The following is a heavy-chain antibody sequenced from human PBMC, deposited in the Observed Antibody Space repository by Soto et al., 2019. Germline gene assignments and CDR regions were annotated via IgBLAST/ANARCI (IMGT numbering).Heavy chain of an antibody. CDR1: GFTFSSYG. CDR2: ISYDGSNK. CDR3: ATAYYDSRGFQDR. Sequence: PGGSLRLSCAASGFTFSSYGMHWVRQAPGKGLEWVAVISYDGSNKYYADSVKGRFTISRDNSEKTLYLQMNSLRAEDTATYFCATAYYDSRGFQDRWGQGTLVTVSS. J-gene: IGHJ5*02. V-gene: IGHV3-30*03. D-gene: IGHD3-22*01.